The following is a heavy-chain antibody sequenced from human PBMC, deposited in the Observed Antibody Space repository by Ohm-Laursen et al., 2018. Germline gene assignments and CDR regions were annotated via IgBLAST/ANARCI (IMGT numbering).Heavy chain of an antibody. CDR2: IYTSGST. Sequence: GTLSLTCTVSGGSITSYYRSWIRQPAGKGLEWIGRIYTSGSTNYNPSLKSQVTMSVDTSKNQFSLKLSSVTAADTAVYYCARTGYSSSWYVDYWGQGTLVTVSS. J-gene: IGHJ4*02. V-gene: IGHV4-4*07. CDR1: GGSITSYY. D-gene: IGHD6-13*01. CDR3: ARTGYSSSWYVDY.